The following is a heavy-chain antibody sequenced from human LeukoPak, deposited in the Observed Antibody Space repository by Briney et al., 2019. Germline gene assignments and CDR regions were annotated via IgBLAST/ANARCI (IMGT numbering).Heavy chain of an antibody. Sequence: PSETLSLTCAVYGGSFSGYYWSWIRQPPGKGLEWIGEINHSGSTNYNPSLKSRVTISVDASKNQFSLKLSSVTAADTAVYYCARYIVVVPAAMRPNWFDPWGQGTLVTVSS. D-gene: IGHD2-2*01. CDR1: GGSFSGYY. CDR2: INHSGST. CDR3: ARYIVVVPAAMRPNWFDP. J-gene: IGHJ5*02. V-gene: IGHV4-34*01.